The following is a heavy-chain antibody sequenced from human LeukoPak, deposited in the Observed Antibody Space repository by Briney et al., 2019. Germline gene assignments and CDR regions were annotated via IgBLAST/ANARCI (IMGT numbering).Heavy chain of an antibody. Sequence: GGSLRLSCVASGFTFSIYSMNWVRQAPGKGLEWVSYISTRSRTIYYADSVKGRFTISRDNAKNSLYLQMNSLRAEDTAVYYCARDSYYMDVWGKGTTVTISS. CDR2: ISTRSRTI. CDR3: ARDSYYMDV. CDR1: GFTFSIYS. J-gene: IGHJ6*03. V-gene: IGHV3-48*04.